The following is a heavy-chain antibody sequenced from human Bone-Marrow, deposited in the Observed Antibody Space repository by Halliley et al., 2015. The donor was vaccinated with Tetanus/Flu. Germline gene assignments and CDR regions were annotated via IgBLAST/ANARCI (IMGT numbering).Heavy chain of an antibody. V-gene: IGHV4-59*10. Sequence: TLSLTCAVYGESFSGYYWNWIRQPPGKGLEWIGCLYSGGSTSYNPSLKSRVTMSMDTSKNQFSLKLTSVTAAETAIYYCASGQKWLAFDYWGQGTLATVSS. CDR2: LYSGGST. CDR1: GESFSGYY. D-gene: IGHD6-19*01. CDR3: ASGQKWLAFDY. J-gene: IGHJ4*02.